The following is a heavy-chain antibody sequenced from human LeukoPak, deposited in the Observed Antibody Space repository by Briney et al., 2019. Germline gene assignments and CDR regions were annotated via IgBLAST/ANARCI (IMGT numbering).Heavy chain of an antibody. J-gene: IGHJ4*02. D-gene: IGHD4-17*01. CDR2: IYSGGST. CDR1: GFTVSSNY. Sequence: GGSLRLSCAASGFTVSSNYMSWVRQAPGKGLEWVTVIYSGGSTYYADSVKGRFTISRDNSKNTLYLQMNSLRAEDTAVYYCARAVYGDPFDYWGQGTLVTVSS. V-gene: IGHV3-53*01. CDR3: ARAVYGDPFDY.